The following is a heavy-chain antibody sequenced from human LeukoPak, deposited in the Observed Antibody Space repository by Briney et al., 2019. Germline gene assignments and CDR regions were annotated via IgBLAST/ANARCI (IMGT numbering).Heavy chain of an antibody. CDR1: GFSFSSHV. CDR3: ARDLHYYVAMDV. CDR2: ISPNGGST. D-gene: IGHD3-10*02. J-gene: IGHJ6*02. Sequence: GGSLRLSCAASGFSFSSHVMYWVRQAPGKGLEYVSAISPNGGSTYYANSVKGRFTISRDNAKNSLYLQMNSLRAEDTAVYYCARDLHYYVAMDVWGQGTTVTVSS. V-gene: IGHV3-64*01.